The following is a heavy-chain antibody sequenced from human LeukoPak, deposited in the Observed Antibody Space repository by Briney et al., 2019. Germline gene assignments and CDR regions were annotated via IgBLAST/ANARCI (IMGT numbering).Heavy chain of an antibody. J-gene: IGHJ4*02. V-gene: IGHV4-61*01. CDR1: GGSISSGSYY. D-gene: IGHD3-3*01. Sequence: PSQTLSLTCTVSGGSISSGSYYWSWIRQPPGKGLEWIGYIYYSGSTDYNPSLKSRVTISVDTSKNQFSLKLSSVTAADTAVYYCARDQEGYDFWSGYYTGYFDYWGQGTLVTVSS. CDR3: ARDQEGYDFWSGYYTGYFDY. CDR2: IYYSGST.